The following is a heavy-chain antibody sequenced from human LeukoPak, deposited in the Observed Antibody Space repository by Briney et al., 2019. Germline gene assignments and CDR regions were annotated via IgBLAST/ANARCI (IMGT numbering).Heavy chain of an antibody. CDR2: ISSSSSTI. CDR1: GFTFSSYS. J-gene: IGHJ4*02. V-gene: IGHV3-48*01. Sequence: GGSLRLSCAASGFTFSSYSMNWVRQAPGKGLEWVSYISSSSSTIYYADSVKGRFTISRDNAKNSLYLQMNSLRAEDTAVYYCARDPAMQIRLSAYYFDYWGQGTLVTVSS. D-gene: IGHD5-18*01. CDR3: ARDPAMQIRLSAYYFDY.